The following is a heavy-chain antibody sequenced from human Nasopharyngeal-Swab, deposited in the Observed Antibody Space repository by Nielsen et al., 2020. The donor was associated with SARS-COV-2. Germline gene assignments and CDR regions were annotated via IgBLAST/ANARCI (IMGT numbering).Heavy chain of an antibody. CDR1: GFAFGDYA. CDR3: TFDSSGYYPHDAFDI. D-gene: IGHD3-22*01. V-gene: IGHV3-49*04. Sequence: GGDLRLACTAGGFAFGDYAMSWVRQAPGKGLEWVGFIRSKAYGGTTEYAASVKGRFTISRDDSKSIAYLQMNSLKTEDTAVYYRTFDSSGYYPHDAFDIWGQGTMVTVSS. CDR2: IRSKAYGGTT. J-gene: IGHJ3*02.